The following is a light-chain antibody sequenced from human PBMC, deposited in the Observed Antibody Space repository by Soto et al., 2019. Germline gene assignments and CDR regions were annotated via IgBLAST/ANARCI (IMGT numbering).Light chain of an antibody. CDR3: QQRGNWPSLT. J-gene: IGKJ4*01. CDR2: DTS. Sequence: EVVLTQSPATLSLSPGERATLSCRASQSISKYLAWYQQKPGQAPRLLIYDTSNRAAGIPARFSGSGSGTDFTLTISNLVPEDFAGYYCQQRGNWPSLTFGGGTRVEIK. CDR1: QSISKY. V-gene: IGKV3-11*01.